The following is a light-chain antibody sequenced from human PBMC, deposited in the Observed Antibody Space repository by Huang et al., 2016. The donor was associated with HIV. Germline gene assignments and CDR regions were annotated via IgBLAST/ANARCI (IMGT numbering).Light chain of an antibody. CDR1: ESSSSW. J-gene: IGKJ1*01. CDR2: DAA. Sequence: DIQMTQSPSTLSASMGDRVTITCRANESSSSWLAWYQQKPGKVPKLLIYDAASLEGGVPSRFSSSKSGTDFNLSITDLQPDDFATYYCQQYNSYPWTFGQGTKVDIK. V-gene: IGKV1-5*01. CDR3: QQYNSYPWT.